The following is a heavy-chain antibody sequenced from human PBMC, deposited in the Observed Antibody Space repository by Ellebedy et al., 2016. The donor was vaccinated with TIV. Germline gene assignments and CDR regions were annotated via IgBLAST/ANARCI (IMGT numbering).Heavy chain of an antibody. D-gene: IGHD7-27*01. V-gene: IGHV3-9*01. CDR1: GFTFDDYA. J-gene: IGHJ4*02. CDR3: TKDLLRGIWGGSGRDY. Sequence: SLKISXAASGFTFDDYAMHWARQAPGKGLEWVSGISWRGYYIGYADSVRGRFTISRDNAKSSLYLQMNSLRIEDTAVYYCTKDLLRGIWGGSGRDYWGQGTLVTVSS. CDR2: ISWRGYYI.